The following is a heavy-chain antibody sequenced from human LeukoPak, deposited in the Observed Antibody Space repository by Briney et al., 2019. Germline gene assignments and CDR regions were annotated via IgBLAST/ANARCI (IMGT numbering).Heavy chain of an antibody. CDR2: LYHRGST. J-gene: IGHJ4*02. D-gene: IGHD2-2*01. CDR1: GRSISSGGYS. CDR3: ARVRYCGSTSCYAEGGYFDY. V-gene: IGHV4-30-2*01. Sequence: SHSLSLTCALSGRSISSGGYSWTWIRQPPGKGLERIGYLYHRGSTYYNPSLKSRVTISVDRSKNQFSLKLSSVTAADTAVYYCARVRYCGSTSCYAEGGYFDYWGQGTLVTVSS.